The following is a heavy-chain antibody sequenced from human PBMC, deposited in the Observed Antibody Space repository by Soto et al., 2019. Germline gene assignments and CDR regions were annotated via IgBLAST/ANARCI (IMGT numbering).Heavy chain of an antibody. Sequence: QVQLAQSGAEKKKPGASVKVSCKASGYTFTSYAIHWVRQAPGQRLEWMGWINAGNGNTKYSQKFQGRVTITRDTSTITAYMELSSLRSEDTAVYYCVRGFPLWFDPWGQGTLVTVSS. V-gene: IGHV1-3*05. D-gene: IGHD3-3*01. CDR1: GYTFTSYA. CDR2: INAGNGNT. J-gene: IGHJ5*02. CDR3: VRGFPLWFDP.